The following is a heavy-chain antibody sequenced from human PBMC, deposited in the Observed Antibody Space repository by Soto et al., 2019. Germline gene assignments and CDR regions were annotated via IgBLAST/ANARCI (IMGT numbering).Heavy chain of an antibody. J-gene: IGHJ6*02. Sequence: EVQLLESGGGLVQPGGSLRLSCEASGFTLRSYAMSWVRQSPGKGLEWVSGISGGGGSTYYADSVKGRFTISRDISKNTLYLQMNSLRAEDTAVYYCAKAEDMIYDFWSGYHYGMDVWGQGTTVTVSS. D-gene: IGHD3-3*01. CDR1: GFTLRSYA. CDR3: AKAEDMIYDFWSGYHYGMDV. CDR2: ISGGGGST. V-gene: IGHV3-23*01.